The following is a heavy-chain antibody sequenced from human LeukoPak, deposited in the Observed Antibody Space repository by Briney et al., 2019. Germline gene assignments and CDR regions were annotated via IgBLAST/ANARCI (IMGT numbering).Heavy chain of an antibody. CDR3: ARETPQIYMTNGPNFGVDV. Sequence: GGSLRLSCAASGFTFSSYAMHWVRQAPGKGLEWVAVISYDGSNKYYADSVKGRFTISRDNSKNTLYLQMNSLRAEDTAVYYCARETPQIYMTNGPNFGVDVWGQGTTVTVSS. V-gene: IGHV3-30-3*01. CDR2: ISYDGSNK. J-gene: IGHJ6*02. CDR1: GFTFSSYA. D-gene: IGHD4-23*01.